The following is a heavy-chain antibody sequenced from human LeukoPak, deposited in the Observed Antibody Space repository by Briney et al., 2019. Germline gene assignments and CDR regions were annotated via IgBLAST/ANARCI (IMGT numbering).Heavy chain of an antibody. D-gene: IGHD1-26*01. CDR1: AFTFSSYT. J-gene: IGHJ4*02. V-gene: IGHV4-39*07. CDR2: MYYGGNT. Sequence: GSLRLSCAASAFTFSSYTMHWVRQAPGKGLEWIGSMYYGGNTYYNASLKSRVTISVDTSKNLFSLKLNSVTAADTGVYYCARSKNGKCDYWGQGTLVTVSS. CDR3: ARSKNGKCDY.